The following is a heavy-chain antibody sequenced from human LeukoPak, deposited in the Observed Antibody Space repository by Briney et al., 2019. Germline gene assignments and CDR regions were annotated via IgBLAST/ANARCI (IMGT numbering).Heavy chain of an antibody. J-gene: IGHJ6*02. Sequence: ASVKVSCKASGYTFTGYYMHWVRQAPGQGLEWMGWINPNSGGTNYAQKFQGRVTMTRDTSISTAYMELSRLRSDDTAVHYCARDLSGGIRYYYYYGMDVWGQGTTVTVSS. CDR3: ARDLSGGIRYYYYYGMDV. V-gene: IGHV1-2*02. D-gene: IGHD1-26*01. CDR2: INPNSGGT. CDR1: GYTFTGYY.